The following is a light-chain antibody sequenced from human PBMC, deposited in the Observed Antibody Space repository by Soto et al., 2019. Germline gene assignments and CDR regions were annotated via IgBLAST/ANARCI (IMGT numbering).Light chain of an antibody. CDR1: QSVSSSY. Sequence: EIVLTQSPGTLSLARGERATLSCRASQSVSSSYLAWYQQKPGQAPRLLIYGASSRATGIPDRFSGSGSGTDFTLTISRLEPEDFAVYYCQQYGSPVAFGQGTKVEIK. CDR3: QQYGSPVA. CDR2: GAS. J-gene: IGKJ1*01. V-gene: IGKV3-20*01.